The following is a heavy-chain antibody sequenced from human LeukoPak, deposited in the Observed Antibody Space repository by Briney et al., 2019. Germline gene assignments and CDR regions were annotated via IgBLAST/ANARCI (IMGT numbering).Heavy chain of an antibody. CDR3: AREGAYCSSTSCHIQNWFDP. J-gene: IGHJ5*02. V-gene: IGHV4-61*01. Sequence: PSETLSLTCTVSGGSISISSYYWSWIRQPPGKGLEWIGYVFYSGKTDYSPSLRSRVSMSVDTSKNQFSLKVTSVTAADTAVYYCAREGAYCSSTSCHIQNWFDPWGQGTLVTVSS. CDR2: VFYSGKT. D-gene: IGHD2-2*01. CDR1: GGSISISSYY.